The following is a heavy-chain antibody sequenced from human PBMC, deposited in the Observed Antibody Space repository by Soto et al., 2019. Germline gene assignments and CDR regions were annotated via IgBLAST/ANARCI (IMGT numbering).Heavy chain of an antibody. V-gene: IGHV1-69*13. J-gene: IGHJ6*02. Sequence: GASVKVSCKASGGTFSSYAISWVRQAPGQGLEWMGGIIPIFGTANYAQKFQGRVTITAGESTSTAYMELSSLRSEDTAVYYCARNYDFWSGSLPGYYGMDVWGQGTTVTVSS. CDR2: IIPIFGTA. D-gene: IGHD3-3*01. CDR1: GGTFSSYA. CDR3: ARNYDFWSGSLPGYYGMDV.